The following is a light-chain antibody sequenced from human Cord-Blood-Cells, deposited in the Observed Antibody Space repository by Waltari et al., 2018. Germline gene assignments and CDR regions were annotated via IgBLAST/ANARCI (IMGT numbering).Light chain of an antibody. CDR2: GAS. CDR1: QSVSSN. V-gene: IGKV3-15*01. CDR3: QQYNNWPLYT. Sequence: ELVMTLSPPTLSVSPGERATLSGRASQSVSSNLAWYQQKPGQAPRLLIYGASTRATGIPARFSGSGSGTEFTLTISSLQSEDFAVYYCQQYNNWPLYTFGQGTKLEIK. J-gene: IGKJ2*01.